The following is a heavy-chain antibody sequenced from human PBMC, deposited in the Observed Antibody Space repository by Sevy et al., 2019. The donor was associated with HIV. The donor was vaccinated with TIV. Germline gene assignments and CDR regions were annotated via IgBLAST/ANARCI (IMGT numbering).Heavy chain of an antibody. CDR1: GDTLIKLS. J-gene: IGHJ4*02. D-gene: IGHD3-22*01. Sequence: ASVKVSCKVSGDTLIKLSMHWVRQAHGKGLEWMGSFDPEDDKRLYAQKFQGRVTMTEDTSTDTAYMELSSLRSEDIAVYYCATTKDYYESSGSPFDDWGQGTLVTVSS. CDR2: FDPEDDKR. CDR3: ATTKDYYESSGSPFDD. V-gene: IGHV1-24*01.